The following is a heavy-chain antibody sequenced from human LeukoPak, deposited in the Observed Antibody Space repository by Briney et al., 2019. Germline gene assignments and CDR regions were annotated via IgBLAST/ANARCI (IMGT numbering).Heavy chain of an antibody. D-gene: IGHD3-3*01. CDR1: GLSFNSNV. J-gene: IGHJ4*02. CDR3: ASVFWSGRDY. V-gene: IGHV3-48*04. Sequence: GGSLRLSCVASGLSFNSNVVNWVRQAPGKGLEWISFISSGSDTIYYADSVRGRLTISRDNAKNSLYLQMNSLRAEDTAVYYCASVFWSGRDYWGQGTLVTVSS. CDR2: ISSGSDTI.